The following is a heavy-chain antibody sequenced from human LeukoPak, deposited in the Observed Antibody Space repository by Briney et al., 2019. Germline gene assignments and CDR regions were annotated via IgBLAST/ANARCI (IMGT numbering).Heavy chain of an antibody. CDR1: GYSISSGYY. J-gene: IGHJ4*02. CDR3: ARLNIQLWTSNDY. V-gene: IGHV4-38-2*01. CDR2: IYYSGST. D-gene: IGHD5-18*01. Sequence: SETLSLTCAVSGYSISSGYYWGWIRQPPGKGLEWIGSIYYSGSTYYNPSLKSRVTISVDTSKNQFSLKLSSVTAADTAVYYCARLNIQLWTSNDYWGQGTLVTVSS.